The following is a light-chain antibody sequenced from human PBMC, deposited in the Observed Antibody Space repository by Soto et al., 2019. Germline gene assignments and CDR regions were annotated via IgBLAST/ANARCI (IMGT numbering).Light chain of an antibody. V-gene: IGKV3-20*01. Sequence: EIVLTQSPGTLSLSPGERATLSCRASQSVSSSYLAWYQQNPGQAPRLLIYGASSRAAGIPDRFTGSGSGTDVTLTISRLEPEDFAVFYCHQYGSSPQTFGEGTKVEIK. J-gene: IGKJ1*01. CDR1: QSVSSSY. CDR3: HQYGSSPQT. CDR2: GAS.